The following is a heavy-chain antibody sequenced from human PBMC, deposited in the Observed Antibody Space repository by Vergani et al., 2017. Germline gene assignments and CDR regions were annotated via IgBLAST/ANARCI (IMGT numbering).Heavy chain of an antibody. CDR3: AKDRDMGYDAFDI. Sequence: EVQLLESGGGLVQPGGSLRLSCAASGFTFSSYAMSWVRQAPGKGLEWVSAISGSGGSTYYADSVKGRFTISRDNAKNSLYLQMNSLRAEDTALYYCAKDRDMGYDAFDIWGQGTMVTVSS. CDR1: GFTFSSYA. D-gene: IGHD3-9*01. J-gene: IGHJ3*02. V-gene: IGHV3-23*01. CDR2: ISGSGGST.